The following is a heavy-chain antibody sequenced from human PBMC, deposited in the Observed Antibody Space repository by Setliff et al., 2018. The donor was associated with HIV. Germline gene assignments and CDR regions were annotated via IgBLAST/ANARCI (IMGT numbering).Heavy chain of an antibody. CDR3: ARAPPGIQNDAFDI. Sequence: SETLSLTCTVSGGSISSDNYYWTWIRQSAGKGMEWIGHIYTNGYTNYNPSLKSRVTISFDTSQNQFSLKLSSVTAADTAVFYCARAPPGIQNDAFDIWGQGAMVTVSS. V-gene: IGHV4-61*09. CDR2: IYTNGYT. CDR1: GGSISSDNYY. J-gene: IGHJ3*02.